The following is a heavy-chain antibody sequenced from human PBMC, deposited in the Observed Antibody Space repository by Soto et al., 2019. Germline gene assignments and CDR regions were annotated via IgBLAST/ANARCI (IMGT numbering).Heavy chain of an antibody. CDR3: TTTPLGYCSGGSCYNPIDY. V-gene: IGHV3-15*01. D-gene: IGHD2-15*01. Sequence: GGSLRLSCAASGFTFSNAWMSWVRQAPGKGLEWVGRIKSKTDGGTTDYAAPVKGRFTISRDDSKNTLYLQMNSLKTEDTAVYYCTTTPLGYCSGGSCYNPIDYWGQGTLVTVSS. CDR1: GFTFSNAW. CDR2: IKSKTDGGTT. J-gene: IGHJ4*02.